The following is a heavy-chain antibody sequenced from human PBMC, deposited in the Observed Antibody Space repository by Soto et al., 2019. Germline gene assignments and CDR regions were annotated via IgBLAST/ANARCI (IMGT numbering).Heavy chain of an antibody. CDR3: AKDRGVAARSSINYYFDY. CDR1: GFTFSSYG. V-gene: IGHV3-30*18. Sequence: GGSLRLSCAASGFTFSSYGMHWVRQAPGKGLEWVAVISYDGSNKYYADSVKGRFTISRDNSKNTLYLQMNSLRAEDTAVYYCAKDRGVAARSSINYYFDYWGQGTLVTVSS. J-gene: IGHJ4*02. D-gene: IGHD2-15*01. CDR2: ISYDGSNK.